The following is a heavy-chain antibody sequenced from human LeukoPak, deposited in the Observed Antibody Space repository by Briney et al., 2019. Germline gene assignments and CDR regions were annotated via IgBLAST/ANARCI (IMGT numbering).Heavy chain of an antibody. CDR3: ATAEGEN. V-gene: IGHV3-53*01. Sequence: PGGSLRLSCAASGFSVSSNYMSWVRQAPGKGLEWVSIIYSGGSTNYADSVRGRFTISRDNSKNTLYLQMNSLRAEDTAVYYCATAEGENWGQGTLVTVSS. CDR2: IYSGGST. D-gene: IGHD3-16*01. CDR1: GFSVSSNY. J-gene: IGHJ4*02.